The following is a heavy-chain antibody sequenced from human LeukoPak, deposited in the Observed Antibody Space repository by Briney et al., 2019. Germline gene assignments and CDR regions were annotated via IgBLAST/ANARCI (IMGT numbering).Heavy chain of an antibody. CDR3: ARRRGGRRDGYNLFDY. V-gene: IGHV1-8*01. Sequence: ASVKVSCKASGYTFTSYDINWVRQATGQGLEWMGWMNPNSGNTGYAQKFQGRVTMTRNTSISTAYMELSSLRSEDTAVYYCARRRGGRRDGYNLFDYWGQGTLVTVSS. J-gene: IGHJ4*02. CDR2: MNPNSGNT. CDR1: GYTFTSYD. D-gene: IGHD5-24*01.